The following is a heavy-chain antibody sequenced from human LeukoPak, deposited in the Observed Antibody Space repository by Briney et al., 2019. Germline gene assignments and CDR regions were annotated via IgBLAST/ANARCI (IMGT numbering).Heavy chain of an antibody. D-gene: IGHD2-8*01. J-gene: IGHJ4*02. Sequence: ASVKVSCKASGYTLSNFGISWVRQAPGQGLEWMGWLSASNGNTNYAQKVRGRVTMTTDTSTNTAYLELTSLRSDDTAVYYCARDLRELMGGDYYFDYWGQGTLVTVSS. CDR1: GYTLSNFG. V-gene: IGHV1-18*01. CDR2: LSASNGNT. CDR3: ARDLRELMGGDYYFDY.